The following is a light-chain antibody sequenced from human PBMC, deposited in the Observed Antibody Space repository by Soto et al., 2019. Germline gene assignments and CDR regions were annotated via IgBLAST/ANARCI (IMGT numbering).Light chain of an antibody. J-gene: IGKJ1*01. CDR1: EGISKY. CDR2: AAS. Sequence: DLQLIQSPSAMSASVGDRVTITCRASEGISKYLAWFQQRPGKVPRRLVYAASSLQSGVPSRFSGSGSGTEFTLTISSLQPEDFGTYYCLQHTSYPWTFGQGTKVDIK. CDR3: LQHTSYPWT. V-gene: IGKV1-17*03.